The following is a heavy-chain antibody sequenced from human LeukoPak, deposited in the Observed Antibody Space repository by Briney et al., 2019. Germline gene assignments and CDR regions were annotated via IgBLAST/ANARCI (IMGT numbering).Heavy chain of an antibody. J-gene: IGHJ6*02. CDR2: IYYSGST. CDR3: ARDQGYSGYYYYGMDV. V-gene: IGHV4-31*03. Sequence: SETLSLTCTVSGGSISSGGYYWSWIRQHPGKGLEWIGYIYYSGSTYYNPSLKSRVTISVDTSKNQFSLKLSSVTAADTAVYYCARDQGYSGYYYYGMDVWGQGTTVTVSS. CDR1: GGSISSGGYY. D-gene: IGHD5-12*01.